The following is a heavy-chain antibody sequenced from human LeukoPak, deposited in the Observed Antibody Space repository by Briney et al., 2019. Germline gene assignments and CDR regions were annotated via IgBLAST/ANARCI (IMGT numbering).Heavy chain of an antibody. CDR2: IHDGGST. D-gene: IGHD1-26*01. CDR3: TRRREGSAYRDY. CDR1: GHLLSSSSYY. V-gene: IGHV4-39*02. J-gene: IGHJ4*02. Sequence: PWDTVSLLCSVSGHLLSSSSYYWRWIRQPRGKGLEWIGSIHDGGSTYYHPSLKSRVTMSVGTSNNHFSLKLSSVTAADTAVYYCTRRREGSAYRDYWGQGTLVTVSS.